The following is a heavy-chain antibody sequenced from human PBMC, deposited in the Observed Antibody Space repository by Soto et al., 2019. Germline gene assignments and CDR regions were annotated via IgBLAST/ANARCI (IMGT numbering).Heavy chain of an antibody. CDR2: INAGQDNT. CDR3: ARPKNLYYCGVDV. J-gene: IGHJ6*04. CDR1: GYTFSDYP. Sequence: QVQLVQSGAEVKKPGASVKVSCKASGYTFSDYPMHWVRQAPGQTVEWMGWINAGQDNTRYAQKFQGRVTITRDTSASTDYMEQDSLGFEATAVYYCARPKNLYYCGVDVWGEGTAVTVSS. V-gene: IGHV1-3*01.